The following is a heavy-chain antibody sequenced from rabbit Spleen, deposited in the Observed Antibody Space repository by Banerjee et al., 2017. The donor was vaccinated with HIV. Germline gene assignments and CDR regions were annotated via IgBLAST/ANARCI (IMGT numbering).Heavy chain of an antibody. D-gene: IGHD1-1*01. V-gene: IGHV1S40*01. CDR2: IYGNSVGTT. J-gene: IGHJ6*01. Sequence: QSLEESGGDLVKPGASLTLTCKASGFDFSSSYYMCWVRQAPGKGLEWIACIYGNSVGTTYYATWAEGRFTGSKSSSTTVTLQVTRLTAADTATYFCARDTSSSFSSYGMDLWGPGTLVTVS. CDR1: GFDFSSSYY. CDR3: ARDTSSSFSSYGMDL.